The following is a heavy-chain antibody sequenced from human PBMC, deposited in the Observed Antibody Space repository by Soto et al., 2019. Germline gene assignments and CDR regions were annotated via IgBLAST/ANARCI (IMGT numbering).Heavy chain of an antibody. Sequence: EVQLVESGGGLVQPGGSLRLSCAASGFTFSSYWMHWVRQTPGKGLVWVSRINSDGSTTSYADSVKGRFTISRDNAKNTRFLQMNSLRAEDTAVYYCARVAVTQYHFDYWGQGTLVTVSS. D-gene: IGHD2-21*02. V-gene: IGHV3-74*01. CDR1: GFTFSSYW. CDR3: ARVAVTQYHFDY. CDR2: INSDGSTT. J-gene: IGHJ4*02.